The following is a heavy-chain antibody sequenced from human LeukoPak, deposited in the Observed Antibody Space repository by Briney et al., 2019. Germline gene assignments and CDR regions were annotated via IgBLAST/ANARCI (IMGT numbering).Heavy chain of an antibody. CDR3: AKDRLSGSSYLDY. CDR1: GFTFSSYG. Sequence: GGSLRLSCAASGFTFSSYGMHWVRQAPGKGLEWVAVISYDGSNKYYADSVKGRFTISRDNSKNTLYLQMNSLRAEDTAVYYCAKDRLSGSSYLDYWGQGTLVTVSS. J-gene: IGHJ4*02. D-gene: IGHD1-26*01. CDR2: ISYDGSNK. V-gene: IGHV3-30*18.